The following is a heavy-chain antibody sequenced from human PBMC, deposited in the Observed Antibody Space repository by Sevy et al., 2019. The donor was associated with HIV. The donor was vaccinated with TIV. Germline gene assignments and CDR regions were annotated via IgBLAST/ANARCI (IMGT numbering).Heavy chain of an antibody. Sequence: GGSLRLSCAASGFTFSNAWMSRVRQAPWKGLEWVGRIKSKADGGTTDYAAPVKGRFTISTDESKNTLYLQMNSLKTEETAVYYCTTDTGISDYDFWSGRDDTFDNWGQGTMVTVSS. CDR3: TTDTGISDYDFWSGRDDTFDN. D-gene: IGHD3-3*01. CDR1: GFTFSNAW. CDR2: IKSKADGGTT. J-gene: IGHJ3*02. V-gene: IGHV3-15*01.